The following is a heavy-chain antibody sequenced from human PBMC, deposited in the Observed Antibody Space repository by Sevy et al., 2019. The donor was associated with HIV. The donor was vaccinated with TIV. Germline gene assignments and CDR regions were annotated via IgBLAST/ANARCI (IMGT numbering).Heavy chain of an antibody. CDR1: GFTFSSYA. CDR2: ISGSGGST. V-gene: IGHV3-23*01. J-gene: IGHJ6*03. D-gene: IGHD4-17*01. Sequence: GGSLRLSCAASGFTFSSYAMSWVRQAPGKGLEWVSAISGSGGSTYYADSVKGRFTISRDNSKNTLYLQMNSLRAEDKAVYYCAKDAFYGDYVNYYYYYMDVWGKGTTVTVSS. CDR3: AKDAFYGDYVNYYYYYMDV.